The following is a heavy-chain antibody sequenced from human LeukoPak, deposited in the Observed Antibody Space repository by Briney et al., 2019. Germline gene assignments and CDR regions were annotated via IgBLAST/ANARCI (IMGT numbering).Heavy chain of an antibody. D-gene: IGHD2-2*02. CDR2: ISSSGSTI. Sequence: GGSLRLSCAASGFTVSSNYMSWVRQAPGKGLEWVSYISSSGSTIYYADSVKGRFTISRDNAKNSLYLQMNSLRAEDTAVYYCARGGYCSSTSCYNPLLFDYWGQGTLVTVSS. CDR3: ARGGYCSSTSCYNPLLFDY. CDR1: GFTVSSNY. V-gene: IGHV3-11*01. J-gene: IGHJ4*02.